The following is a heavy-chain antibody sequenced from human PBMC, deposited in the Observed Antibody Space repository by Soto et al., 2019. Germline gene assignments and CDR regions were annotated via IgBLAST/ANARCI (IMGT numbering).Heavy chain of an antibody. J-gene: IGHJ4*02. CDR3: ARARCSSTSCALAY. CDR1: GLISNYG. Sequence: PGGSLRLSCEASGLISNYGMAWVRQAPGKGLEWVSGISGYGGETYYADSVKGRLSISRADSKNTLYLQLNKLSVDDTAIYFCARARCSSTSCALAYWVQGTLVTVS. CDR2: ISGYGGET. D-gene: IGHD2-2*01. V-gene: IGHV3-23*01.